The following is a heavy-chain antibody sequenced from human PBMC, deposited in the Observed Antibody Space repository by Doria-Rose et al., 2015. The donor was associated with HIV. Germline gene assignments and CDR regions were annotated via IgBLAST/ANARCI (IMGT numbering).Heavy chain of an antibody. V-gene: IGHV1-2*02. CDR1: GYTFSVYY. Sequence: KVSCKASGYTFSVYYMHWVRQAPGQGLEWMGWINPSSGGTNYAQKFQGRVTMTRDTSISTAYMDLSRLRPDDTAVYYCARDGNGHDLYFDYWGQGTLVTVSS. CDR2: INPSSGGT. CDR3: ARDGNGHDLYFDY. J-gene: IGHJ4*02. D-gene: IGHD5-12*01.